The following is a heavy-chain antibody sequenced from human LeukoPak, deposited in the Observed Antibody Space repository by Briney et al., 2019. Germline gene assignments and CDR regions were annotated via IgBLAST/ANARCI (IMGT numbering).Heavy chain of an antibody. D-gene: IGHD3-22*01. Sequence: GGSLRLSCAASGFTFSSYEMNWVRQAPGKGREGVSRIKGDGNTTYADSVKGRFTISRDNAKTTVSLPMNSLRAEDTGVYYCARAPSEIGGYYPEYFRHWGQGTLVTVSS. CDR1: GFTFSSYE. CDR2: IKGDGNT. V-gene: IGHV3-74*01. CDR3: ARAPSEIGGYYPEYFRH. J-gene: IGHJ1*01.